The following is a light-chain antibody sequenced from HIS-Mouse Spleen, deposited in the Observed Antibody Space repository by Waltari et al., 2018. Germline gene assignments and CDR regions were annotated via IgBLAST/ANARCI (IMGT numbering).Light chain of an antibody. Sequence: SYVLTQPPSVSVAPGQTARITCGGNNIGSKSVHWYQQKPGQAPVLVVYDDGDRPSGIPERFSGANSGNTATLTISRVEAGDEADYYCQVWDSSSDHYVFGTGTKVTVL. CDR1: NIGSKS. J-gene: IGLJ1*01. V-gene: IGLV3-21*02. CDR2: DDG. CDR3: QVWDSSSDHYV.